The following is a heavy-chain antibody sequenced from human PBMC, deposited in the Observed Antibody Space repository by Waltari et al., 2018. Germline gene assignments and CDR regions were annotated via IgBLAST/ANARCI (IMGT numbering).Heavy chain of an antibody. Sequence: QVQLQESGPGLVKPSETLSLTRTVSGGSISSYYWSWIRQPAGKGLEWIGRIYTSGSTNYNPSLKSRVTISVDKSKNQFSLKLSSVTAADTAVYYCARISEQWLVQGYYFDYWGQGTLVTVSS. CDR3: ARISEQWLVQGYYFDY. D-gene: IGHD6-19*01. CDR2: IYTSGST. CDR1: GGSISSYY. J-gene: IGHJ4*02. V-gene: IGHV4-4*07.